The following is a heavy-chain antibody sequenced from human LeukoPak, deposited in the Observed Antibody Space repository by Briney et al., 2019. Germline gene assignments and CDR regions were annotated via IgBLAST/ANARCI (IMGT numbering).Heavy chain of an antibody. J-gene: IGHJ4*02. CDR2: IYYSGST. D-gene: IGHD3-10*01. CDR1: GGSISSGDYY. V-gene: IGHV4-30-4*08. Sequence: SQTLSLTCTVCGGSISSGDYYWSWIRQPPGKGLEWIGYIYYSGSTYYNPSLKSRVTISVDTSKNQFSLKLSSVTAADTAVYYCASRNSGSYSQLDYWGQGTLVTVSS. CDR3: ASRNSGSYSQLDY.